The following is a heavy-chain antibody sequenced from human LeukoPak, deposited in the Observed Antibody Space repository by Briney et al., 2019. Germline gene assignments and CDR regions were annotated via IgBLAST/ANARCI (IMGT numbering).Heavy chain of an antibody. CDR2: IYYSGST. J-gene: IGHJ4*02. CDR3: ARHGSTSFDY. CDR1: GGSISGYY. Sequence: PSETLSLTCTVSGGSISGYYWSGIRLPPGKGLEWIGYIYYSGSTDYNPSLKSRVTISVDTSKNQFSLKLSSVTAADTSVYYCARHGSTSFDYWGQGTLVTVSS. V-gene: IGHV4-59*08. D-gene: IGHD1-26*01.